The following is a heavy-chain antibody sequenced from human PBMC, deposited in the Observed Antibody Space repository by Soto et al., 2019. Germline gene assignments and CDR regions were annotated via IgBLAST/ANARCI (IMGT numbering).Heavy chain of an antibody. V-gene: IGHV3-30*03. CDR1: GFTFSGYG. CDR3: ATEDPSGRYSLAY. Sequence: GGSLRLSCEASGFTFSGYGMHWVRQAPGKGLEWVAVISYYGTNEYYEDSVKGRFTISRDNSKNNLYLQMNSLRIEDTAVYFCATEDPSGRYSLAYWGQGSQVTVS. D-gene: IGHD1-26*01. CDR2: ISYYGTNE. J-gene: IGHJ4*02.